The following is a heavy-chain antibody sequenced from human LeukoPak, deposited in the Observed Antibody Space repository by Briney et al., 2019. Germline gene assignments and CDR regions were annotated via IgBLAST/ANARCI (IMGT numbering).Heavy chain of an antibody. Sequence: GASVTVSCKASGGTFSSYAISWVRQAPGQGLEWMGGIIPIFGTANYAQKFQGRVTITTDESTSTAYMELSSLRSEDTAVYYCACEPGIAAAGQYFQHWGQGTLVTVSS. V-gene: IGHV1-69*05. J-gene: IGHJ1*01. D-gene: IGHD6-13*01. CDR2: IIPIFGTA. CDR3: ACEPGIAAAGQYFQH. CDR1: GGTFSSYA.